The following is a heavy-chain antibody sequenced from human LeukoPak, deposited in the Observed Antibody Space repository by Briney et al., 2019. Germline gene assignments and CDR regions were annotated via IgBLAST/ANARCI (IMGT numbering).Heavy chain of an antibody. CDR1: GFTFSDHY. CDR2: TRNKANSYTT. J-gene: IGHJ6*02. D-gene: IGHD3-16*01. CDR3: ASNVGLGESYGMDV. Sequence: GGSLRLSCAASGFTFSDHYMDWVRQAPGKGLEWVGRTRNKANSYTTEYAAPVKGRFTISRDDSKNSLYLQMSSLKTEDTAVYYCASNVGLGESYGMDVWGQGTTVTVSS. V-gene: IGHV3-72*01.